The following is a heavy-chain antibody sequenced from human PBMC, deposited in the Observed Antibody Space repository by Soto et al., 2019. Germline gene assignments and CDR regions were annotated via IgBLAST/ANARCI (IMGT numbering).Heavy chain of an antibody. V-gene: IGHV3-9*01. D-gene: IGHD1-1*01. CDR3: AKGTRALEPPFVT. CDR1: GFTFEDYA. J-gene: IGHJ5*02. Sequence: GGSLRLSCAVSGFTFEDYAMHWVRQAPGKGLEWVSGISWNSGSIGYADSVKGRFTISRDNAKNSLYMQMNTLRAEDTALYYCAKGTRALEPPFVTWGQGTLVTVSS. CDR2: ISWNSGSI.